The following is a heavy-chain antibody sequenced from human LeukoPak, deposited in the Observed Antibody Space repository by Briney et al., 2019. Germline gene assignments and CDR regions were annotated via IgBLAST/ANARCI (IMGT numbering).Heavy chain of an antibody. Sequence: GESLKISCKGSGYSFTSYWIGWVRQMPGKGLEWMGIIYPGDSDTRYSPSFQGQVTVSADKSISTAYLQWSSLKASDTAMYYCARTRGSSGLTYYYYGMDVWGKGTTVTVFS. V-gene: IGHV5-51*01. D-gene: IGHD6-19*01. CDR3: ARTRGSSGLTYYYYGMDV. J-gene: IGHJ6*04. CDR1: GYSFTSYW. CDR2: IYPGDSDT.